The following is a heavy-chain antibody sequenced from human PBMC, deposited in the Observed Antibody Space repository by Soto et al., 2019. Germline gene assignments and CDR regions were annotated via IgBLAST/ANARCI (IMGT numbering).Heavy chain of an antibody. Sequence: SGPTLVNPTETLTLTCTFSGFSLSTNGVAVGWIRQPPGKALEWLGLFYWDDGKRYSPSLEGRLTITRDTSENQVVLTMTNMDPVDAGTYYCVYRKGAATGTGNWFDPWGQGIPVTVSS. D-gene: IGHD1-1*01. CDR2: FYWDDGK. J-gene: IGHJ5*02. V-gene: IGHV2-5*04. CDR3: VYRKGAATGTGNWFDP. CDR1: GFSLSTNGVA.